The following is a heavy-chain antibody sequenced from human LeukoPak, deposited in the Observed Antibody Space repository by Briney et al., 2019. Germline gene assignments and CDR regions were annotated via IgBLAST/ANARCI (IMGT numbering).Heavy chain of an antibody. V-gene: IGHV4-59*08. CDR2: IYYSGGT. D-gene: IGHD1-1*01. J-gene: IGHJ4*02. CDR1: GGSINGYY. CDR3: ARRGPLDLTRRDLYYFDY. Sequence: PSETLSLTCTVSGGSINGYYWSWIRQPPGKGLEWIGYIYYSGGTNYNPSFKSRVTISVDTSKNQFSLKLSSVTAADTAVYYCARRGPLDLTRRDLYYFDYWGQGTLVTVSS.